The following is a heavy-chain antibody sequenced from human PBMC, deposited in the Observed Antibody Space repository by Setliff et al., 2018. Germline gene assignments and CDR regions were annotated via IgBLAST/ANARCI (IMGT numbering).Heavy chain of an antibody. J-gene: IGHJ4*02. CDR3: ARYITGTTPADY. D-gene: IGHD1-7*01. CDR1: GFGFTTFG. CDR2: ISAYNGNT. V-gene: IGHV1-18*01. Sequence: GASVKVSCKTSGFGFTTFGFSWVRQAPGQGLEWMGWISAYNGNTNYAQKLQGRVTMTTDTSTSTAYMELRSLRSDDTAVYYCARYITGTTPADYWGQGTLVTVSS.